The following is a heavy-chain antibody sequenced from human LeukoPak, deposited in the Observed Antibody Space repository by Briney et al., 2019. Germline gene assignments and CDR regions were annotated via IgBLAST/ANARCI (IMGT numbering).Heavy chain of an antibody. CDR2: LSGSGSST. D-gene: IGHD3-22*01. J-gene: IGHJ4*02. CDR1: GFTFSSYA. V-gene: IGHV3-23*01. Sequence: GGSLRLSCAGSGFTFSSYAMNWVRQAPGQGLEWVPGLSGSGSSTYYADSVKGRFTVSRDDSKNTLYLQMNSLRAEDTAIYYCVKGRGSGYSTMGILDYWGQETLVTVS. CDR3: VKGRGSGYSTMGILDY.